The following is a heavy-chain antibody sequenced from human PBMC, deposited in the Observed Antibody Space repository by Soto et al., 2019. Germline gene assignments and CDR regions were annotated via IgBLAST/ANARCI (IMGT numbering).Heavy chain of an antibody. V-gene: IGHV4-39*01. CDR3: ARCTDDYVGDYYGMDV. J-gene: IGHJ6*02. CDR1: GGSISSSSYY. Sequence: QLQLQESGPGLVKPSETLSLTCTVSGGSISSSSYYWGWIRQPPGKGLEWIGSIYYSGSTYYNPSLKSRVTISVDTSKNQFSLKLSSVTAADTAVYYCARCTDDYVGDYYGMDVWGQGTTVTVSS. CDR2: IYYSGST. D-gene: IGHD4-17*01.